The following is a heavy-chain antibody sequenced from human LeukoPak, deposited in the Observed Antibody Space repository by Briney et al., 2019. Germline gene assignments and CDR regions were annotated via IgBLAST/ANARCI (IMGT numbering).Heavy chain of an antibody. D-gene: IGHD3-10*01. CDR2: IYYSGST. Sequence: SETLSLTCTVSGGSISSGGYYWSWISQHPGKGLEWIGYIYYSGSTYYNPSLKSRVTISVATSKNQFSLKLSSVTAADTAVYYCARGIMVRGVIEYNWFDPWGQGTLVTVSS. V-gene: IGHV4-31*03. CDR1: GGSISSGGYY. J-gene: IGHJ5*02. CDR3: ARGIMVRGVIEYNWFDP.